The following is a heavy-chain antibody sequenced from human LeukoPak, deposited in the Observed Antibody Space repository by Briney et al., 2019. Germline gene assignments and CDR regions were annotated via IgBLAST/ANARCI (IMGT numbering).Heavy chain of an antibody. CDR3: ARVDGYNLLAWFDP. V-gene: IGHV1-69*13. J-gene: IGHJ5*02. Sequence: SVKVSCKASGGTFSSYAISWVRQAPGQGLEWMGGIIPIFGTANYAQKFQGRVTITADESTSTAYMELSSLRSEDTAVYYCARVDGYNLLAWFDPWGQGTLVTVSS. CDR2: IIPIFGTA. CDR1: GGTFSSYA. D-gene: IGHD5-24*01.